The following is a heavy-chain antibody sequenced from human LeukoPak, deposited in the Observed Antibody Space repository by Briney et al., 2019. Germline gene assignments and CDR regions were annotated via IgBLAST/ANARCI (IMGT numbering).Heavy chain of an antibody. Sequence: SETLSLTCAVYGGSFSGYYWSGIRQPPGKGLEWIGEINHSGSTNYNPSLKSRVTISVDTSKNQFSLKLSSVTAADTAVYYCAREGAGGSYLYWGQGTLVAVSS. J-gene: IGHJ4*02. CDR1: GGSFSGYY. D-gene: IGHD1-26*01. CDR2: INHSGST. CDR3: AREGAGGSYLY. V-gene: IGHV4-34*01.